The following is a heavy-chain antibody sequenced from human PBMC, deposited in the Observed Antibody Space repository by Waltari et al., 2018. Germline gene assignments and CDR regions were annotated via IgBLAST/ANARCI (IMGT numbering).Heavy chain of an antibody. CDR2: IYHSGST. CDR1: AGSISSGGYS. J-gene: IGHJ2*01. Sequence: QLQLQESGSGLVKPSQTLSLTCAVSAGSISSGGYSWSWIRQPPGKGLEWIGYIYHSGSTYYNPSLKSRVTISVDRSKNQFSLKLSSVTAADTAVYYCARALPLVSGSFDLWGRGTLVTVSS. CDR3: ARALPLVSGSFDL. V-gene: IGHV4-30-2*01. D-gene: IGHD3-10*01.